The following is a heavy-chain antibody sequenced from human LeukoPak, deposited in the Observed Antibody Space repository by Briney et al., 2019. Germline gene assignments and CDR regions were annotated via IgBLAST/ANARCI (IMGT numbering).Heavy chain of an antibody. Sequence: PSETLSLTSTVSGGSISSTSCYWGWIRQPPGRGLGWIGNIYYSGSTYYNPSLKSRVTISVDTSKNQSSLKLTSVTAADTAVYYCAISNSWQRYYFDYWGQGTLVTVSS. CDR2: IYYSGST. CDR1: GGSISSTSCY. CDR3: AISNSWQRYYFDY. J-gene: IGHJ4*02. V-gene: IGHV4-39*01. D-gene: IGHD6-13*01.